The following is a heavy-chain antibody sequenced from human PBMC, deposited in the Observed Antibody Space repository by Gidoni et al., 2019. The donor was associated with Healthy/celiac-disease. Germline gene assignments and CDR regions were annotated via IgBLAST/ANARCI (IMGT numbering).Heavy chain of an antibody. D-gene: IGHD4-17*01. CDR1: GFTFSSYG. J-gene: IGHJ4*02. CDR2: ISYDGSNK. Sequence: QVQLVQSGGGVVQPGRSLRLSCAAYGFTFSSYGMHWVRQAPGKGLEWVAVISYDGSNKYYADSVKGRFTISRDNSKNTLYLQMNSLRAEDTAVYYCAKETTVVTYYFDYWGQGTLVTVSS. CDR3: AKETTVVTYYFDY. V-gene: IGHV3-30*18.